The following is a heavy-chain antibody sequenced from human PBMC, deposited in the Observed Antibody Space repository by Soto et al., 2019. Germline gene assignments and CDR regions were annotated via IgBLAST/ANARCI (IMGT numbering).Heavy chain of an antibody. Sequence: PCGSLRLSCAGSGFTFSSYWMGCVRQIPGKGLEWVANIKYDGGEKSYVASVKGRFTISRDNDKNSLYLQTNSLRAEDTAVYYCAAWPRSSWFDYWGQGILVTVSS. CDR1: GFTFSSYW. D-gene: IGHD6-13*01. CDR3: AAWPRSSWFDY. V-gene: IGHV3-7*05. CDR2: IKYDGGEK. J-gene: IGHJ4*02.